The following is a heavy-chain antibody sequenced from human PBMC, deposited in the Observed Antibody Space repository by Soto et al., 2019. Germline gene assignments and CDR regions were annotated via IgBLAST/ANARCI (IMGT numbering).Heavy chain of an antibody. CDR3: AKDRQSVVVVPLDY. V-gene: IGHV3-23*01. CDR1: GFTFSSYA. J-gene: IGHJ4*02. D-gene: IGHD3-22*01. Sequence: EVQLLESGGGLVQPGGSLRLSCAASGFTFSSYAMSWVRQAPGKGLEWVPAISGSGGSTYYADSVKGRFTISRDNSKNTLYLQMNSLRAEDTAVYYCAKDRQSVVVVPLDYWGQGTLVTVSS. CDR2: ISGSGGST.